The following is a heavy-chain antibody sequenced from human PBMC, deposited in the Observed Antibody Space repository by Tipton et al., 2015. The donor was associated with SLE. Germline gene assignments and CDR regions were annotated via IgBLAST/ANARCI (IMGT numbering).Heavy chain of an antibody. Sequence: SLRLSCAASGFTFSSYGMHWVRQAPGKGLEWVAVISYDGSNKYYADSVKGRFTISRDNSKNTLYLQMNSLRAEDTAVYYCAKGSSQLWDSMDVWGQGTTVTVSS. V-gene: IGHV3-30*18. D-gene: IGHD5-18*01. CDR2: ISYDGSNK. CDR1: GFTFSSYG. J-gene: IGHJ6*02. CDR3: AKGSSQLWDSMDV.